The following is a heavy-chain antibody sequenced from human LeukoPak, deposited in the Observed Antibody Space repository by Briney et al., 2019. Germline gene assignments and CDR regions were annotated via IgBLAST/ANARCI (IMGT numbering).Heavy chain of an antibody. CDR3: ARDKWESSTVGLLDY. CDR2: ITNNGVYT. Sequence: GGSLRLSCAASGFSFSNYAMNWFRQAPGKGLECVSAITNNGVYTSYADSVKGRFTISRDNSKNTLYLQMGSLRAEDVAIYYCARDKWESSTVGLLDYWGQGTLVTVSS. D-gene: IGHD1-26*01. J-gene: IGHJ4*02. V-gene: IGHV3-64*02. CDR1: GFSFSNYA.